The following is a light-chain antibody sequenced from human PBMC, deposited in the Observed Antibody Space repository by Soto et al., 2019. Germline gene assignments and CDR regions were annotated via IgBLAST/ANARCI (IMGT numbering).Light chain of an antibody. V-gene: IGLV1-40*01. Sequence: QLVLTQPPSVSGAPGQTITISCTGSSSNIGGGYDVHWYQQLPRTAPKLLVYGNINRPSRVPDRFSGSKSDTSASLAITGLQAEDEADYYCQSYDSSLSAGVFGGGTKLTVL. CDR1: SSNIGGGYD. CDR2: GNI. J-gene: IGLJ3*02. CDR3: QSYDSSLSAGV.